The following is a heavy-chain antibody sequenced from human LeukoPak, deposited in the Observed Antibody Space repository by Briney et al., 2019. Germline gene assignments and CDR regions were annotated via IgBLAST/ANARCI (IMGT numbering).Heavy chain of an antibody. Sequence: SGGSLRLSCAASGFTFSSYAMHWVRQAPGKGLEWVAVISYDGSNKYYADSVKGRFTISRDNSKNTLYLQMNSLRAEDTAVYYRARTSKGAVAETYYYYYYMDVWGKGTTVTVSS. J-gene: IGHJ6*03. CDR1: GFTFSSYA. CDR2: ISYDGSNK. D-gene: IGHD6-19*01. CDR3: ARTSKGAVAETYYYYYYMDV. V-gene: IGHV3-30*04.